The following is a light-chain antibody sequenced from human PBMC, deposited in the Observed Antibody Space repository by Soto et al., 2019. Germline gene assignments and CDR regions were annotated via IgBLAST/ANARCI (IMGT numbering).Light chain of an antibody. Sequence: QLVLTQPPSASGTPGQRVNISCSGSSSNIGSNYVYWYRQFPGTAPKLLIQRNNQRPSGVPARFSGSKSGTSASLAISGLRSEDEADYYCGGWDDSLSGPVFGGGTQLTV. CDR3: GGWDDSLSGPV. V-gene: IGLV1-47*01. CDR1: SSNIGSNY. CDR2: RNN. J-gene: IGLJ2*01.